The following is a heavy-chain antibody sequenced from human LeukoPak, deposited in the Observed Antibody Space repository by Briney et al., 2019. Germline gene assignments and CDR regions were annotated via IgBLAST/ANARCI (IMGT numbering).Heavy chain of an antibody. Sequence: GGSLRLSCAASGFTVSSNYMSWVRQAPGKGLEWASVIYSGGSTYYADSVKGRFTISRDNSKNTLYLQMNSLRAEDTAVYYCAKSHTPKIHGDYVGWGIDYWGQGTLVTVSS. CDR2: IYSGGST. CDR1: GFTVSSNY. J-gene: IGHJ4*02. D-gene: IGHD4-17*01. V-gene: IGHV3-53*01. CDR3: AKSHTPKIHGDYVGWGIDY.